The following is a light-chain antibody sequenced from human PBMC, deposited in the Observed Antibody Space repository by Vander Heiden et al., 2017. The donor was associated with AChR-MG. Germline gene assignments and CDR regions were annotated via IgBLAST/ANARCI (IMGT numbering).Light chain of an antibody. J-gene: IGKJ2*01. CDR1: QSLLYSNGYNY. CDR3: RQALQTPRT. CDR2: LGS. V-gene: IGKV2-28*01. Sequence: DIGMTPSPLPLPVTPGEPASISCRSSQSLLYSNGYNYLDWYVQKPGQSPQLLIYLGSNRASGVPDRFSGSGSGTDFTLKISRVEAEDVGVYYCRQALQTPRTFGQGTKLDIK.